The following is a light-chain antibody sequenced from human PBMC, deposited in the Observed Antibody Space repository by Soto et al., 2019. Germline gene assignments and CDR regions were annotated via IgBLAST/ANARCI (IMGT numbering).Light chain of an antibody. CDR3: SSYTSSSAPYV. J-gene: IGLJ1*01. CDR2: EVT. CDR1: SSDVGDFYY. Sequence: QSVLTQPASVSGSPGQSITISCTGTSSDVGDFYYVSWYQQHPGKAPKLIIYEVTNRPSGVSDRFSASKSGTTASLTISGLQDEDEADYYCSSYTSSSAPYVLGNGTKVTVL. V-gene: IGLV2-14*01.